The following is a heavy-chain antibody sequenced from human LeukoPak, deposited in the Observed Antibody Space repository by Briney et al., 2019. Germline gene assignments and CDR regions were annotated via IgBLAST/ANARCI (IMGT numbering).Heavy chain of an antibody. CDR2: VYATGTT. CDR3: ARVGSGGAWFDS. V-gene: IGHV4-59*01. Sequence: PSETLSLTCTVSSGSITGYYWSWIRQPPGKGLEWIGYVYATGTTNYNPSLKTRATISIDTSKNQLSLTLTSVTAADTAVYYCARVGSGGAWFDSWGQGTLVSVSS. D-gene: IGHD6-19*01. J-gene: IGHJ5*01. CDR1: SGSITGYY.